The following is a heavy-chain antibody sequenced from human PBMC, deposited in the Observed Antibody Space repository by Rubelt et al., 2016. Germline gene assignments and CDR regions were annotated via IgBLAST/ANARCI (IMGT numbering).Heavy chain of an antibody. Sequence: GFTFSRYAIHWVRPAPGKGLEWVAVISYDGSNKYYADSVKGRFTISRDNSKNTLYLQMNSLRAEDTGVEYGGRELAEHAGDVWGKGKMGTGSS. CDR2: ISYDGSNK. CDR3: GRELAEHAGDV. J-gene: IGHJ3*01. CDR1: GFTFSRYA. V-gene: IGHV3-30*04. D-gene: IGHD1-14*01.